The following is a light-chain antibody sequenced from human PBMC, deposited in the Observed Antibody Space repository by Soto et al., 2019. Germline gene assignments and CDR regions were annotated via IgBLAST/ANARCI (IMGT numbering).Light chain of an antibody. V-gene: IGLV2-14*01. CDR3: SSYTSSSIPVV. CDR2: EVS. CDR1: SSDVGGYNY. J-gene: IGLJ2*01. Sequence: QSALTQPASVSGSPGQSITISCTGTSSDVGGYNYVSWYQQHPGKAPKLMIYEVSNRPSGVSNRFSGSKSGNTASLTIYGLQAEDEADYYCSSYTSSSIPVVFGGGTKLTVL.